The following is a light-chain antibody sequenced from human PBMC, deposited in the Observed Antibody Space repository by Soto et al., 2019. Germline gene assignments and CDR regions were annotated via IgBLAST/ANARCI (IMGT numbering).Light chain of an antibody. CDR1: QSVRSN. Sequence: EIVMTQSPATLSASPGETVTLSCRASQSVRSNLAWYQQKPCQAPRLLIYEASTMATGIPARFSGSGSGTEFILTIKSLQSVDFAISYCQQYNHWPPYTFGQGNKLV. CDR2: EAS. J-gene: IGKJ2*01. V-gene: IGKV3-15*01. CDR3: QQYNHWPPYT.